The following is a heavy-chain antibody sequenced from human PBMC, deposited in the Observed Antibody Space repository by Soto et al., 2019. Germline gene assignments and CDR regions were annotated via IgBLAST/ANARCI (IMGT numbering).Heavy chain of an antibody. Sequence: GGSLRLSCAASGFTFSGSAMHWVRQASGKGLEWVGRIRSKANSYATAYAASVKGRFTISRDDSKNTAYLQMNSLKTEDTAVYYCTTGDYYGSGSPFDYWGQGTLVTVSS. CDR1: GFTFSGSA. V-gene: IGHV3-73*01. CDR3: TTGDYYGSGSPFDY. J-gene: IGHJ4*02. CDR2: IRSKANSYAT. D-gene: IGHD3-10*01.